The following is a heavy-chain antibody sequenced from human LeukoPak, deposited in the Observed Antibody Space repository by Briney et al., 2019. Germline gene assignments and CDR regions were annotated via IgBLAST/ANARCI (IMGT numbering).Heavy chain of an antibody. CDR1: GGSISSYY. V-gene: IGHV4-59*08. CDR3: ARAKSDRVRGVIAGNWFDP. D-gene: IGHD3-10*01. J-gene: IGHJ5*02. Sequence: PSETLSLTCTVSGGSISSYYWSWIRQPPGKGLEWIGYIYYSGSTNYNPSLKSRVTISVDTSKNQFSLKLSSVTAADTAVYYCARAKSDRVRGVIAGNWFDPWGQGTLVTVPS. CDR2: IYYSGST.